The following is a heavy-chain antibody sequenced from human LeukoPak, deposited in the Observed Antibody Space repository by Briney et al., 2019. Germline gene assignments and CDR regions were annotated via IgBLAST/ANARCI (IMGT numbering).Heavy chain of an antibody. D-gene: IGHD2-15*01. CDR1: GYTFTSYD. CDR2: MNPNSGNI. V-gene: IGHV1-8*01. J-gene: IGHJ4*02. Sequence: GALVKVSCTPSGYTFTSYDFIWELQATGQGPEWKGWMNPNSGNIGYAQKFQGRVTMTRNTSISTAYMELSSLRSDDTAIYYCAIGGIGRGYCSGGSCYDNSFGNWGQGTLVTVS. CDR3: AIGGIGRGYCSGGSCYDNSFGN.